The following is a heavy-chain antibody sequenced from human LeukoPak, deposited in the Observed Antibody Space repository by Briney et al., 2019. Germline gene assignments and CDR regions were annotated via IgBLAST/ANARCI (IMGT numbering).Heavy chain of an antibody. CDR1: DFSFSNYG. Sequence: SGGSLRLSCAASDFSFSNYGMHWVRQAPGKGLEWAAVILYDGNNKHYAESVKGRFTISRDNSNNMLYLQMNSLRPEDTAVYYCAKDRLFGSGLNGPHYYYGMDVWGQGTTVTVSS. D-gene: IGHD1-26*01. CDR3: AKDRLFGSGLNGPHYYYGMDV. J-gene: IGHJ6*02. V-gene: IGHV3-30*18. CDR2: ILYDGNNK.